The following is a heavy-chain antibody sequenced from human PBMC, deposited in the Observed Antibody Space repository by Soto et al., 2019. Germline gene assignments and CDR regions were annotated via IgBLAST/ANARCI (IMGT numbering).Heavy chain of an antibody. CDR3: ASNSQRDPRYYYYGMDV. J-gene: IGHJ6*02. CDR1: GYSFTSYW. D-gene: IGHD2-21*01. V-gene: IGHV5-10-1*01. Sequence: GESLKISCKGSGYSFTSYWISWVRQMPGKGLEWMGRIDPSDSYTNYSPSFQGHVTISADKSISTAYLQWSSLKASDTAMYYCASNSQRDPRYYYYGMDVWGQGTTVTVSS. CDR2: IDPSDSYT.